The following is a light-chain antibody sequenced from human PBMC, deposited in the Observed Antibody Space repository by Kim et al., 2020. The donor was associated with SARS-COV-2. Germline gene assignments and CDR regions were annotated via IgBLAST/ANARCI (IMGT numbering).Light chain of an antibody. Sequence: DIQMTQSPSSLSASVGDRVTITCRASQTISNYLNWYQEIPGKAPKLLIYAASSLQSGVPSRFSGCGSGTDFTLTISSLQAEDFANYHCQQSYISPVTFGQETKLDIK. V-gene: IGKV1-39*01. CDR1: QTISNY. J-gene: IGKJ1*01. CDR2: AAS. CDR3: QQSYISPVT.